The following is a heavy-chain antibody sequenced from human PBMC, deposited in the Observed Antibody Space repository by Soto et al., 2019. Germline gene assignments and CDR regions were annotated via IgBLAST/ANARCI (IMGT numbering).Heavy chain of an antibody. CDR2: IYYSGST. CDR3: ARDVRHGWLSTSSYWYFDL. V-gene: IGHV4-31*03. J-gene: IGHJ2*01. D-gene: IGHD3-22*01. Sequence: QVQLQESGPGLVKPSQTLSLTCTVSGGSISSGGYYWSWIRQHPGKGLEWIGYIYYSGSTYYNPSLKSRVTISVDTSKNQFSLKLSSVTAADTAVYYCARDVRHGWLSTSSYWYFDLWGRGTLVTVSS. CDR1: GGSISSGGYY.